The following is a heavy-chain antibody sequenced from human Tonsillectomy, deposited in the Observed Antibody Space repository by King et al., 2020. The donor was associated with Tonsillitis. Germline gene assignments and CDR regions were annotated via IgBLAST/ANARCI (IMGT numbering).Heavy chain of an antibody. D-gene: IGHD3-22*01. CDR1: GYSFTSYW. CDR2: IYPGDSDT. Sequence: QLVQSGAEVKKPGESLKISCKGSGYSFTSYWIGWVRQMPGKGLEWMGIIYPGDSDTRYSPSFQGQVTISPDKSISTAYLQWSSLKASDTAMFFCARRMLYYDTIDDAFDISGQGTVVTVSS. CDR3: ARRMLYYDTIDDAFDI. J-gene: IGHJ3*02. V-gene: IGHV5-51*01.